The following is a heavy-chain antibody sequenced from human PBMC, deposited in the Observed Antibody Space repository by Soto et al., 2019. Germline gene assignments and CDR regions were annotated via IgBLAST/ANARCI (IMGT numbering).Heavy chain of an antibody. CDR1: GFTFSNAW. V-gene: IGHV3-15*07. Sequence: GGSLRLSCAASGFTFSNAWMNWVRQAPGKGLEWVGRIKSKTDGGTTDNAAPVKGRFTISRDNSKNSLYLQMNSLKTEDTAVYYCSTSYGDYKDYYYYGMDVWGQGTTVTVSS. CDR2: IKSKTDGGTT. D-gene: IGHD4-17*01. CDR3: STSYGDYKDYYYYGMDV. J-gene: IGHJ6*02.